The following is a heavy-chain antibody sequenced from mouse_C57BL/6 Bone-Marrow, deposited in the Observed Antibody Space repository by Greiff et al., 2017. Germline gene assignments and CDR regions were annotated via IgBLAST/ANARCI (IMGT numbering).Heavy chain of an antibody. D-gene: IGHD2-1*01. J-gene: IGHJ1*03. CDR1: GYTFTSYW. CDR2: IHPNSGST. V-gene: IGHV1-64*01. Sequence: QVQLQQPGAELVKPGASVQLSCKASGYTFTSYWMHWVKQRPGQGLEWIGMIHPNSGSTNYNEKFKSKATLTVDKSSSTAYMQLSSLTSEDSAVYYCAIYGNYWYFDVWGTGTTVTVSS. CDR3: AIYGNYWYFDV.